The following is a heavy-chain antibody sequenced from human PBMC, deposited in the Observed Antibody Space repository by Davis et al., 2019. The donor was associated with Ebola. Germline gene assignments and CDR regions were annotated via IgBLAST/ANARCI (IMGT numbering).Heavy chain of an antibody. D-gene: IGHD3-10*01. CDR3: ARGGRGVLLEDYYEMDV. CDR1: AYIFFSYA. J-gene: IGHJ6*02. Sequence: ASALVTCNASAYIFFSYAMHWLRQPPAERLEWMGWINAGNGNTKYSHKFQGRVTITRDTSASTAYMELSSLRSEDTAVYYCARGGRGVLLEDYYEMDVWGQGTTVTVSS. V-gene: IGHV1-3*01. CDR2: INAGNGNT.